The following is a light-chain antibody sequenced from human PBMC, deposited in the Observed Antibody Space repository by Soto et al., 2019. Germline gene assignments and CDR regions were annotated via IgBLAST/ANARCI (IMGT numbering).Light chain of an antibody. CDR3: LLYRTSYEP. J-gene: IGKJ1*01. V-gene: IGKV1-5*03. CDR2: KAS. Sequence: RVTITCRASQTISSWLAWYQQKPGKAPKLLIYKASTLKSGVPSRFSGSGSGTEFTFTTSGLKPDEFAVSACLLYRTSYEPFGYRAVVDIK. CDR1: QTISSW.